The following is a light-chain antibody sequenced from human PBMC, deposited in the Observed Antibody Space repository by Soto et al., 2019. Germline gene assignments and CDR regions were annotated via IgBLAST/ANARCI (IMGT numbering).Light chain of an antibody. J-gene: IGLJ1*01. Sequence: QSALTQPASVSGSPGQSITISCTGTSSDVGGYNYVSWYQQHPGKAPKLMIYDASNRPSGVSNRFSGSKSGNTASLTISGLQAEDEADYYCSSYTSSSTYVFGTGTKLTAL. CDR3: SSYTSSSTYV. CDR2: DAS. CDR1: SSDVGGYNY. V-gene: IGLV2-14*01.